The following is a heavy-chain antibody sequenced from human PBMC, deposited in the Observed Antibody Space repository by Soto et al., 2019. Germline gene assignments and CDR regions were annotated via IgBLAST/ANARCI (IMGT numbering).Heavy chain of an antibody. CDR2: IYPGDSDT. V-gene: IGHV5-51*01. J-gene: IGHJ6*02. Sequence: PGESLKISCKGSGYSFTSYWIGWVRQMPGKGLEWMGIIYPGDSDTRYSPSFQGQVTISADKSISTAYLQWSSLKASDTAMYYCARLGRRYYDFWSGYYNYYYGMDVWGQGTTVTAP. CDR3: ARLGRRYYDFWSGYYNYYYGMDV. D-gene: IGHD3-3*01. CDR1: GYSFTSYW.